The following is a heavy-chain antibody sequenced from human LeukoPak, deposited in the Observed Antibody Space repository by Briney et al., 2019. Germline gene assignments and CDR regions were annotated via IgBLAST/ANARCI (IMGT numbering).Heavy chain of an antibody. V-gene: IGHV3-53*04. D-gene: IGHD1-1*01. Sequence: GGSLRLSCAASGFTVSSYYMSWVRQAPGKGLEWVSVIYSGGNTYYADSVKGRFTISTHNSKNTLYLQMNSLKPEDTAVYYCATDLGSHWRYFDYWGQGTMVTVSS. J-gene: IGHJ4*02. CDR2: IYSGGNT. CDR1: GFTVSSYY. CDR3: ATDLGSHWRYFDY.